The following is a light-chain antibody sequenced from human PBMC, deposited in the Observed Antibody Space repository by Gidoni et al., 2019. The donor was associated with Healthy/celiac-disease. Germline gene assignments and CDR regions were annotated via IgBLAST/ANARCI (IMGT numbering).Light chain of an antibody. Sequence: EIVLTQSPGTLFLSPGERATLSCRASQSVSSSYLAWYQQKPGQAPRLLIYGASSRATGIPDRFSGSGSGTDFTLTISRLEPEDFAVYYCQQYGSSPPWTFXXXTKVEIK. CDR1: QSVSSSY. CDR2: GAS. J-gene: IGKJ1*01. V-gene: IGKV3-20*01. CDR3: QQYGSSPPWT.